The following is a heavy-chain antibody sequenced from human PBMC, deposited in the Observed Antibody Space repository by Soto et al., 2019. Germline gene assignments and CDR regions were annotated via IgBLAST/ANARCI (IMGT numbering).Heavy chain of an antibody. CDR2: ISSSSSYI. Sequence: GGPLRLSCTAFAFTFSTYTMRWVRQAPGKGLEWVSSISSSSSYIYYADSLKGRFTISRDNAKNSLYLQMNSLRAEDTAIYYCARGSAFIGLDYWGQGTPVTVSS. V-gene: IGHV3-21*01. CDR3: ARGSAFIGLDY. J-gene: IGHJ4*02. D-gene: IGHD1-26*01. CDR1: AFTFSTYT.